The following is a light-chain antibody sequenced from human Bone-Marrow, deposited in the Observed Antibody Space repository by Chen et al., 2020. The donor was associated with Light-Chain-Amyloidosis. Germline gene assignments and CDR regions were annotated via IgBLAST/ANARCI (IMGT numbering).Light chain of an antibody. CDR3: QQYGSSPWT. J-gene: IGKJ1*01. CDR2: GAS. Sequence: ETVLTQSPGTLSLSPGERATLSCRASPSVTSSYLAWYQQKPGQAPRLLIYGASSRATGIPDRCSGSGSGTDFTLTISRLEPEDFAVYYCQQYGSSPWTFGQGTKVEIK. CDR1: PSVTSSY. V-gene: IGKV3-20*01.